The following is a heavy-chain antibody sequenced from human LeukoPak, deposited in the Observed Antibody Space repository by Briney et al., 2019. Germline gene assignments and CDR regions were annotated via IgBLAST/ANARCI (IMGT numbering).Heavy chain of an antibody. CDR1: GFTFSSYA. J-gene: IGHJ5*02. CDR3: ANGVPAAIPMGLNWFDP. CDR2: ISGSGGST. Sequence: GGSLRLSCAASGFTFSSYAMSWVRQAPGKGLEGVSAISGSGGSTYYADSVEGRFTISRDNSKNTLYLQMNSLRAEDTAVYYCANGVPAAIPMGLNWFDPWGQGTLVTVSS. V-gene: IGHV3-23*01. D-gene: IGHD2-2*02.